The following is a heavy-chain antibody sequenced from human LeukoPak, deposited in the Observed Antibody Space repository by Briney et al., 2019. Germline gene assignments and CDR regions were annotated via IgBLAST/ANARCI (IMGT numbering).Heavy chain of an antibody. V-gene: IGHV4-34*01. CDR2: INHSGGT. CDR1: GGSFSGYY. Sequence: SETLSLTCAVYGGSFSGYYWSWIRQPPGKGLEWIGEINHSGGTNYNPSLKSRVTISVDTSKNQSSLKLSSVTAADTAVYYCARARDSSGLAYYYYGMDVWGQGTTVTVSS. CDR3: ARARDSSGLAYYYYGMDV. J-gene: IGHJ6*02. D-gene: IGHD6-19*01.